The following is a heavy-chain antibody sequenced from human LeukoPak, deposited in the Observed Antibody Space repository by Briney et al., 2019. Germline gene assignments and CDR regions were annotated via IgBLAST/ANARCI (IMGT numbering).Heavy chain of an antibody. CDR2: IYYSGST. CDR3: ARAWETDY. J-gene: IGHJ4*02. Sequence: SETLSLTCTVSGGSISSYYWSWIRQPPGKGLEWIGYIYYSGSTNYNPSLKSRVTISVDTSKNQFSLKLSSVTAADTAVYYCARAWETDYWGQGTLVTVSS. V-gene: IGHV4-59*08. CDR1: GGSISSYY. D-gene: IGHD1-26*01.